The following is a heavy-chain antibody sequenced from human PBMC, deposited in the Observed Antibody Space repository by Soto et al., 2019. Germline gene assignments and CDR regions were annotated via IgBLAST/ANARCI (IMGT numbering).Heavy chain of an antibody. Sequence: PGESLKISGDGSGYGFNTYWIGWVRQMPGKGLEWMGIIHPGYSDIRYSPSFQGQVTISADTSINTAHLQWSSLKASDTAMYYCARHTNGYNPLDYWGQGTLVTVSS. D-gene: IGHD5-12*01. J-gene: IGHJ4*02. CDR3: ARHTNGYNPLDY. CDR2: IHPGYSDI. CDR1: GYGFNTYW. V-gene: IGHV5-51*01.